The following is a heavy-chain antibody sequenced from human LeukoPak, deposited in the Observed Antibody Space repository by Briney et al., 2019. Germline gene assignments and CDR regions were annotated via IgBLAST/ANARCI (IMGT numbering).Heavy chain of an antibody. V-gene: IGHV4-31*03. J-gene: IGHJ3*02. Sequence: SETLSLTCTVSGGSISSGGYYWSWIRPHPGKGLEWIGYIYYSGSTYYNPSLKSRVTISVDTSKDQFSLKLSSVTAADTAVYYCARDGSSSGYQGAFDIWGQGTMVTVSS. D-gene: IGHD3-22*01. CDR3: ARDGSSSGYQGAFDI. CDR2: IYYSGST. CDR1: GGSISSGGYY.